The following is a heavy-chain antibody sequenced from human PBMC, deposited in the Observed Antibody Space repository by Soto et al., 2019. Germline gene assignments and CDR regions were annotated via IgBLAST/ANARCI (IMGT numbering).Heavy chain of an antibody. CDR3: AKDLGIAAAGTDYYYGMDV. Sequence: GGSLRLSCAASGFTFSSYAMSWVRQAPGKGLEWVSAISGSGGSTYYADSVKGRFTISRDNSKNTLYLQMNSLRAEDTAVYYCAKDLGIAAAGTDYYYGMDVWGQGTTVTVSS. CDR2: ISGSGGST. V-gene: IGHV3-23*01. J-gene: IGHJ6*02. D-gene: IGHD6-13*01. CDR1: GFTFSSYA.